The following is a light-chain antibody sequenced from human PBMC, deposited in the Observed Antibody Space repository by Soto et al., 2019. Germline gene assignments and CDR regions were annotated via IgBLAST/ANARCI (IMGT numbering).Light chain of an antibody. V-gene: IGKV3-11*01. J-gene: IGKJ5*01. CDR2: DAY. CDR3: QQRHMWPIT. CDR1: QSFRGL. Sequence: EVVLTQSPVTLSLSPGERANLSCRASQSFRGLLAWYQQKPGQAPRLLICDAYNRATGIPPTFSGRGSGTDFTLTISSLEPEDSAVYYCQQRHMWPITFGQGTQLEIK.